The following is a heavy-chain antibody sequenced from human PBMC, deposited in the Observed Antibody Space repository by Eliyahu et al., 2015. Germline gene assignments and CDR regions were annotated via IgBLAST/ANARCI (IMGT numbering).Heavy chain of an antibody. CDR2: IIPIFGTT. J-gene: IGHJ6*02. D-gene: IGHD3-22*01. Sequence: QVQLVQSGAEVKKPGSSVXVSCXASGGTIXXXAINWVRQAPGQGLEWMGGIIPIFGTTNYAXKFQGRLTITADKSTSTVYMELSSLRSEDTAMYYCARNYYDSSGDYYFLHYYYHGLDVWGQGTTVTVSS. CDR1: GGTIXXXA. V-gene: IGHV1-69*06. CDR3: ARNYYDSSGDYYFLHYYYHGLDV.